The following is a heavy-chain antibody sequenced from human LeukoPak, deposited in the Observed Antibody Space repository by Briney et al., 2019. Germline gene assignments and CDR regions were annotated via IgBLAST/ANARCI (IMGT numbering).Heavy chain of an antibody. J-gene: IGHJ4*02. V-gene: IGHV3-23*01. D-gene: IGHD6-19*01. CDR3: AKTTAGYSSGRYPGWPVDY. CDR2: IRGSGGST. CDR1: GFHFGSYA. Sequence: GSLRLSCAAPGFHFGSYAMYRVRPAPGKGLEWVPGIRGSGGSTFYADSVKGRFTISRDNSENTVYLQMNSLRADDTAVYYCAKTTAGYSSGRYPGWPVDYWGQGTLVTVSS.